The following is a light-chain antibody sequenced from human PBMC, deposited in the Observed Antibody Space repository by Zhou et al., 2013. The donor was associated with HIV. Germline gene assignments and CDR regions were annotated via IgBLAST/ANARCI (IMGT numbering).Light chain of an antibody. J-gene: IGKJ1*01. CDR3: QQYHTFPWT. V-gene: IGKV1-39*01. CDR2: AAS. CDR1: QSISSY. Sequence: DIQMTQSPSSLSASVGDRVTITCRASQSISSYLNWYQQKPGKAPKLLIYAASSLQSGVPSRFSGSGSGTDFTLTIGSLQSDDVATYYCQQYHTFPWTFGQGTTVEIK.